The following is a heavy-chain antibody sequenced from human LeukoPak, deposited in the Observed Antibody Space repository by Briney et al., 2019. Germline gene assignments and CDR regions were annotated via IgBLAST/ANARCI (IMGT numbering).Heavy chain of an antibody. D-gene: IGHD3-3*01. Sequence: PGGSLRLSCAASGFTFSNYGMSWVRQAPGKGLQWVSGISGGGGTMYYADSVKGRFTISRDNSKNTLYLQMNSLRAEDTAVYYCAKDQNAFWSGYQSGYGYWGQGTLVTVSS. V-gene: IGHV3-23*01. J-gene: IGHJ4*02. CDR1: GFTFSNYG. CDR3: AKDQNAFWSGYQSGYGY. CDR2: ISGGGGTM.